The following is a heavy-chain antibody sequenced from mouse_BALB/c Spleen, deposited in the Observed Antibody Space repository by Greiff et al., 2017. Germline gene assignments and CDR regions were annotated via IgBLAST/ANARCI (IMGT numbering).Heavy chain of an antibody. J-gene: IGHJ4*01. D-gene: IGHD3-2*01. Sequence: VKLVESGPGLVAPSQSLSITCTVSGFSLSRYSVHWVRQPPGKGLEWLGMIWGGGSTDYNSALKSRLSISKDNSKSQVFLKMNSLQTDDTAMYYCASIGQLGLRGAMDYWGQGTSVTVSS. CDR1: GFSLSRYS. CDR3: ASIGQLGLRGAMDY. CDR2: IWGGGST. V-gene: IGHV2-6-4*01.